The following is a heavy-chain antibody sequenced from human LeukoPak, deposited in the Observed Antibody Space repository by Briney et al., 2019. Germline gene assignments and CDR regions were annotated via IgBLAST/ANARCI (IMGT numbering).Heavy chain of an antibody. CDR2: ISSSSSYI. CDR1: GFTFSSYS. Sequence: AGGSLRLSCAASGFTFSSYSMNWVRQAPGKGLEWVSSISSSSSYIYYADSVKGRFTISRDNAKNSLYLQMNSLRAEDTAVYYCARAPLSPGIAVAGTGGDYWGQGTLVTVSS. V-gene: IGHV3-21*01. D-gene: IGHD6-19*01. CDR3: ARAPLSPGIAVAGTGGDY. J-gene: IGHJ4*02.